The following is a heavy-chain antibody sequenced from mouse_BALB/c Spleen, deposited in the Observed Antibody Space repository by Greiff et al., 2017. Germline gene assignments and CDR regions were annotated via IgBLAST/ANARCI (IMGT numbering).Heavy chain of an antibody. CDR2: IYPGSGST. Sequence: QVQLKQPGAELVKPGTSVKLSCKASGYNFTSYWINWVKLRPGQGLEWIGDIYPGSGSTNYNEKFKSKATLTVDTSSSTAYMQLSSLASEDSALYYCARSYYRYAWFAYWGQGTLVTVSA. V-gene: IGHV1-55*01. CDR1: GYNFTSYW. CDR3: ARSYYRYAWFAY. D-gene: IGHD2-14*01. J-gene: IGHJ3*01.